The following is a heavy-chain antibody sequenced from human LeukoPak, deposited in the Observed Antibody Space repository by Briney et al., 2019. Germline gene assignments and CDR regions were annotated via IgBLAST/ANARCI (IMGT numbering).Heavy chain of an antibody. CDR2: ISYDGSNK. J-gene: IGHJ2*01. V-gene: IGHV3-30*18. CDR3: AKELLRYFDL. Sequence: GRSLRLSCAASGFTFSSYGMHWVRQAPGKGLEWVAVISYDGSNKYYADPVKGLFTISRDNSKNTLYLQMNSLRAGDTAVYYCAKELLRYFDLWGRGTLVTVSS. D-gene: IGHD2-15*01. CDR1: GFTFSSYG.